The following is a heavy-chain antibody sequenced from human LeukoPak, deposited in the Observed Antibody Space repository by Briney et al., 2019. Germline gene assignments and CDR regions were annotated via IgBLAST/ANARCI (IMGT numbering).Heavy chain of an antibody. CDR1: GYSISSGYY. CDR3: ARQGGTIFGVVIRDFDY. CDR2: IYHSGST. V-gene: IGHV4-38-2*01. J-gene: IGHJ4*02. Sequence: SETLSLTCAVSGYSISSGYYWGWIRQPPGKGREWIGSIYHSGSTYYNPSLKSRVTISVDTSKNQFSLKLSSVTAADTAVYYCARQGGTIFGVVIRDFDYWGQGTLVTVSS. D-gene: IGHD3-3*01.